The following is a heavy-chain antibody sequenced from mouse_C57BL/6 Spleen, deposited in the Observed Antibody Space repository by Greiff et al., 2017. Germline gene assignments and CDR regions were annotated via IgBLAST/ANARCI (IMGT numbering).Heavy chain of an antibody. Sequence: EVKLVESEGGLVQPGSSMKLSCTASGFTFSDYYMAWVRQVPEKGLEWVANINYDGSSTYYLDSLKSRFIISRDNAKNILYLQMSSLKSEDTATYYCARDTYYSNYGGFAYWGQGTLVTVSA. D-gene: IGHD2-5*01. CDR1: GFTFSDYY. V-gene: IGHV5-16*01. J-gene: IGHJ3*01. CDR2: INYDGSST. CDR3: ARDTYYSNYGGFAY.